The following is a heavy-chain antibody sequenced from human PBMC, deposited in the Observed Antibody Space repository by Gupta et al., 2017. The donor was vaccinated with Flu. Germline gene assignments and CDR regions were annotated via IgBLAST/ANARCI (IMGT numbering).Heavy chain of an antibody. CDR2: LNWNSGDV. CDR1: GFPFDDYA. D-gene: IGHD7-27*01. CDR3: VKDTAHTTTGGFDN. Sequence: EVQLVESGGGLVEPGRSLRLSCAASGFPFDDYAMHWVRQAPGKGLGWVSGLNWNSGDVGYGDSVKGRFTISRDNANNSLFLEMENLRPEDTALYYCVKDTAHTTTGGFDNWGQGTLVAVSS. J-gene: IGHJ4*02. V-gene: IGHV3-9*01.